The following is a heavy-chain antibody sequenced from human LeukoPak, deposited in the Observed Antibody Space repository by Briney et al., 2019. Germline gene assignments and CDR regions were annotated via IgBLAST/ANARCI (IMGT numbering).Heavy chain of an antibody. D-gene: IGHD3-3*01. CDR2: ISYDESYR. V-gene: IGHV3-30-3*02. J-gene: IGHJ4*02. CDR1: GFTFSSYA. Sequence: GSLRLSCAASGFTFSSYAMHWVRQAPGKGLEWVALISYDESYRYYADSVKGRFTISRDNSKNTLYLQMNSLRAEDTAVYYCAEAGGFYYELGIGHINYWGQGTLVTVSS. CDR3: AEAGGFYYELGIGHINY.